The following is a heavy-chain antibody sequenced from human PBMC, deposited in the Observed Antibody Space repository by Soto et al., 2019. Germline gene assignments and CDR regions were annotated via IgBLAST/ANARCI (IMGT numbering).Heavy chain of an antibody. V-gene: IGHV3-30*02. D-gene: IGHD6-6*01. CDR1: GFTFSSYG. CDR2: IWYDGSNK. Sequence: PGGSLRLSCAASGFTFSSYGMHWVRQAPGKGLEWVAVIWYDGSNKYYADSVKGRFTISRDNSKNTLYLQMKSLRAEDTAVYYFQARNPSGVFDYWCQGILVSVS. CDR3: QARNPSGVFDY. J-gene: IGHJ4*02.